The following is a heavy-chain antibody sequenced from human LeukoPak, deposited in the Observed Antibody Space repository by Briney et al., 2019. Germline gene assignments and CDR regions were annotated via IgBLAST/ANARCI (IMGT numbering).Heavy chain of an antibody. Sequence: GGSLRLSCAASGFVFSSYAMNWVRQAPGKGLQWVSTITGSGASTYYADSVKGRFTISRDNSKNTLYLQMNSLRADDTSVYYCAKGRYNSAWDPIDYWGQGTLVTVSS. CDR3: AKGRYNSAWDPIDY. CDR2: ITGSGAST. J-gene: IGHJ4*02. V-gene: IGHV3-23*01. CDR1: GFVFSSYA. D-gene: IGHD6-19*01.